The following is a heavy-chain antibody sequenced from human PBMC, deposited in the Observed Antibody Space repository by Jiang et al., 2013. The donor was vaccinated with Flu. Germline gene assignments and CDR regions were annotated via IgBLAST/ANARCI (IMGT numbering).Heavy chain of an antibody. CDR1: GYTFTSYD. CDR2: MNPDSGNT. V-gene: IGHV1-8*01. J-gene: IGHJ3*02. D-gene: IGHD3-16*01. CDR3: ARTRGEDHAFDI. Sequence: SVKVSCKASGYTFTSYDINWVRQATGQGLEWMGWMNPDSGNTGYAQKFQGKVTMTGDTSTSTVYMELSSLRSEDTAVYYCARTRGEDHAFDIWGQGTMVTVSS.